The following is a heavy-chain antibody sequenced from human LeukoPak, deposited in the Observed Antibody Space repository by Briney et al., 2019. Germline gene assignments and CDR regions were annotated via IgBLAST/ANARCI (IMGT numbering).Heavy chain of an antibody. J-gene: IGHJ4*02. CDR1: GGSSSGYY. V-gene: IGHV4-34*01. CDR3: ARVRGGRYYYDSSGYLSFDY. D-gene: IGHD3-22*01. Sequence: SETLSLTCAVYGGSSSGYYWSWIRQPPGKGLEWIGEINHSGSTNYNPSHKSRVTISVDTSKNQFSLKLSSVTAADTAVYYCARVRGGRYYYDSSGYLSFDYWGQGTLVTVSS. CDR2: INHSGST.